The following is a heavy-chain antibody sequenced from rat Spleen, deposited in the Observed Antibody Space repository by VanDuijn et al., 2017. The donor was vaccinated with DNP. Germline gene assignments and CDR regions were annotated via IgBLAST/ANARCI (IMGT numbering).Heavy chain of an antibody. CDR2: ISYSGST. D-gene: IGHD1-4*01. CDR1: GYSITSNY. J-gene: IGHJ2*01. V-gene: IGHV3-1*01. Sequence: EVQLQESGPGLVKPSQSLSLTCSVSGYSITSNYWGWIRKFPGNKMEYIGHISYSGSTNYNPLLKSRISISRDTSKNQFFLHLNSVTTEDTATYFCARWTRYFDGWGQGVMVTVSS. CDR3: ARWTRYFDG.